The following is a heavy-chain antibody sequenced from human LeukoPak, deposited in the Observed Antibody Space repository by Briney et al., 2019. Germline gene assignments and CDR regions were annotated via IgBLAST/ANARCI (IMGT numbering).Heavy chain of an antibody. J-gene: IGHJ4*02. D-gene: IGHD1-1*01. Sequence: ASVKVSCKASGGTFSSYAISWVRQATGQGLEWMGYMNPGSGNTGYAQNFQGRVTLTVNTSITTAYMELSSLRPEDTAVYYCARELRRDKYWGQGTLVTVSS. CDR2: MNPGSGNT. CDR1: GGTFSSYA. V-gene: IGHV1-8*02. CDR3: ARELRRDKY.